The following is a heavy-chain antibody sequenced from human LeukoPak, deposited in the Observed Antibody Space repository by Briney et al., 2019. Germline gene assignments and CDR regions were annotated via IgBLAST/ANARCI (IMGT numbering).Heavy chain of an antibody. CDR3: ARGHRRDGKGYFDC. J-gene: IGHJ4*02. CDR2: IYTSGST. V-gene: IGHV4-4*07. Sequence: SETLSLTCTVSGGSISSYYWSWIRQPAGKGLEWIGRIYTSGSTNYNPSLKSRVTMSVDTSKNQFSLKLSSVTAADTAVYYCARGHRRDGKGYFDCWGQGTLVTVSS. D-gene: IGHD5-24*01. CDR1: GGSISSYY.